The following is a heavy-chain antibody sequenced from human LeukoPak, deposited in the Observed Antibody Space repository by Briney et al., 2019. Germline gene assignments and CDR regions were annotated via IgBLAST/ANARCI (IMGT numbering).Heavy chain of an antibody. V-gene: IGHV1-2*02. Sequence: ASVKVSCKASGYTFTGYYLHWVRQAPGQGLEWMGWINPNSGGTNYAQKFQGRVTMTTDTSTSTAYMELRSLRSDDTAVYYCARSLLPDIVVVVAAKNYYYYMDVWGKGTTVTVSS. CDR3: ARSLLPDIVVVVAAKNYYYYMDV. CDR1: GYTFTGYY. D-gene: IGHD2-15*01. J-gene: IGHJ6*03. CDR2: INPNSGGT.